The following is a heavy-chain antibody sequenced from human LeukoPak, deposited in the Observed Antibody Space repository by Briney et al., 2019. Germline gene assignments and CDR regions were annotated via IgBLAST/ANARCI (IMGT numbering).Heavy chain of an antibody. V-gene: IGHV1-69*13. Sequence: SVKVSCKASGGTFSSYAISWVRQAPGQGLEWMGGIIPIFGTANYAQKFQGRVTITADESTSTAYMELSSLRSEDTAVYYCARGVVGATGLDYWGQGTLVTVSS. CDR1: GGTFSSYA. D-gene: IGHD1-26*01. CDR2: IIPIFGTA. CDR3: ARGVVGATGLDY. J-gene: IGHJ4*02.